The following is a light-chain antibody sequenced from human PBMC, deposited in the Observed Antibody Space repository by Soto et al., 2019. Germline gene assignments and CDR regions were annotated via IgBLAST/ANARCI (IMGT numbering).Light chain of an antibody. V-gene: IGKV3-20*01. Sequence: EIVLTQSPGTLSLSPGERATLSCRASQSVSSSFLAWYQQKPGQPPRLLIYGASTRASDMPGTFSGRGSGTEFTLSSVRLERGGLGVCYFRHYRSRLGTCGKGTKVDIK. CDR3: RHYRSRLGT. CDR1: QSVSSSF. J-gene: IGKJ1*01. CDR2: GAS.